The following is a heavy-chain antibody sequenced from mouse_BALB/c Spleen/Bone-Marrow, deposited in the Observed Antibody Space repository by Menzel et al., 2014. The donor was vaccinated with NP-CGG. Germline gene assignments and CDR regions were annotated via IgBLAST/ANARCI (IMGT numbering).Heavy chain of an antibody. V-gene: IGHV1-20*02. J-gene: IGHJ3*01. CDR3: ARGEDYGRGSWFAY. D-gene: IGHD2-4*01. CDR1: GYSFTGYF. Sequence: EVKVVESGPELVKPGASVKISCKASGYSFTGYFMNWVMQSHGKSLEWIGRINPYNGDTFYNQKFKGKATLTVDKSSSTAHMELRSLASEDSAVYYCARGEDYGRGSWFAYWGQGTLVTVSA. CDR2: INPYNGDT.